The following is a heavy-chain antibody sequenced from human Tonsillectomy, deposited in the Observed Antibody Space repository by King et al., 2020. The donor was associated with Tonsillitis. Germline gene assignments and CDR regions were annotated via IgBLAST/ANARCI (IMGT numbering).Heavy chain of an antibody. Sequence: DVQLVESGGGLVQPGGSLRLSCAASGFTFSSYWMHWVRQAPGKGLVWVSRINTDGSSTTYADSVKGRFPISRDNAKNTLYLQMNSLRYADTAVYYCAREYRGSSGRAFDIWGQGTMVTVSS. CDR1: GFTFSSYW. D-gene: IGHD6-6*01. CDR2: INTDGSST. J-gene: IGHJ3*02. CDR3: AREYRGSSGRAFDI. V-gene: IGHV3-74*01.